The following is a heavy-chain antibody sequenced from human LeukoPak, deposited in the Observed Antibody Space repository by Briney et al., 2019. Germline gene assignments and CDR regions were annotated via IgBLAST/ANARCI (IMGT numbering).Heavy chain of an antibody. D-gene: IGHD3-22*01. CDR2: IYYSGST. Sequence: PSETLSLTCTVSGGSISSSSYYWGWIRQPPGKGLEWIGSIYYSGSTYYNPSLKSRVTISVDTSKNQFSLKLSSVTAADTAVYYCVRLRPYDSSLFDPWGQGTPVTVSS. CDR3: VRLRPYDSSLFDP. CDR1: GGSISSSSYY. J-gene: IGHJ5*02. V-gene: IGHV4-39*01.